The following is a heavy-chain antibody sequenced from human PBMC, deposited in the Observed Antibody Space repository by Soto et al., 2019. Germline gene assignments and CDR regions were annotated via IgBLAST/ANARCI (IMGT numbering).Heavy chain of an antibody. Sequence: EVQLVESGGGLVQPGGSLRLSCAASGFTFSDHYMDWVRQAPGKGLEWVGRTRNKANSYTTEYAASVKGRFTISRDDSKTSLYLQMNSLKTEDTAVYYCARVTYDYVWGSYRNDWGQGTLVTVSS. V-gene: IGHV3-72*01. D-gene: IGHD3-16*02. CDR2: TRNKANSYTT. CDR3: ARVTYDYVWGSYRND. CDR1: GFTFSDHY. J-gene: IGHJ4*02.